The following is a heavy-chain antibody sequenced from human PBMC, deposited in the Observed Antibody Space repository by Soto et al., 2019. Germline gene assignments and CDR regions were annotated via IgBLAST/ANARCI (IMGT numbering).Heavy chain of an antibody. CDR1: GFTFSNAW. Sequence: ESGGGLVKPGGSLRLSCAASGFTFSNAWMNWVRQAPGKGLEWVGRIKTKADGLTTGYAAPVKGRFTISRDDSNTTVFLQMNSLKTEDTAVYYCSTDADFVVVPAAINYWGQGTLVTVSS. D-gene: IGHD2-2*01. CDR3: STDADFVVVPAAINY. V-gene: IGHV3-15*01. CDR2: IKTKADGLTT. J-gene: IGHJ4*02.